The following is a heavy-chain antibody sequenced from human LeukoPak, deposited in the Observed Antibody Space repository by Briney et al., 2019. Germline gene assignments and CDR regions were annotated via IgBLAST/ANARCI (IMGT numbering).Heavy chain of an antibody. CDR1: GYTFTSYG. CDR2: INANTGNP. CDR3: ARSYDSSGYNNWFDP. J-gene: IGHJ5*02. D-gene: IGHD3-22*01. V-gene: IGHV7-4-1*02. Sequence: ASVKVSCKASGYTFTSYGISWVRQAPGQGLEYMGWINANTGNPTYAQGFTGRFVFSLDTSVSTAYLQISSLKAEDTAVYYCARSYDSSGYNNWFDPWGQGTLVTVSS.